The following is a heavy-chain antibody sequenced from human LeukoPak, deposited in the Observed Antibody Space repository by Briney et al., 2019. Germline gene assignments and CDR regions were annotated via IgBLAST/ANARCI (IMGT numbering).Heavy chain of an antibody. J-gene: IGHJ4*02. CDR2: IYTSGST. CDR3: ARLVDYDSSGYLDY. Sequence: SETLSLTCTVSGGSISSYYWSWIRQPAGKGLEWIGRIYTSGSTNYNPSLKSRVTISVDTSKNQFSLKLSSVTAADTAVYYCARLVDYDSSGYLDYWGQGTLVTVSS. V-gene: IGHV4-4*07. D-gene: IGHD3-22*01. CDR1: GGSISSYY.